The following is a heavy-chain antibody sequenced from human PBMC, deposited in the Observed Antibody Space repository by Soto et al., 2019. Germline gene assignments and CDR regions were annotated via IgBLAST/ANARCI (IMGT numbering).Heavy chain of an antibody. V-gene: IGHV3-33*01. Sequence: QVLLVQSGGGVVQPGRSLRLSCAASGFTFSSHGMHGVRQAPGKGLEWVAVIWYDGSEKYYRDSVKGRFTISRDNSKNTLYLQMNSLRAEDTAVYYCARWGNWKVADYWGQGTLVTVSS. CDR3: ARWGNWKVADY. D-gene: IGHD1-1*01. CDR2: IWYDGSEK. J-gene: IGHJ4*02. CDR1: GFTFSSHG.